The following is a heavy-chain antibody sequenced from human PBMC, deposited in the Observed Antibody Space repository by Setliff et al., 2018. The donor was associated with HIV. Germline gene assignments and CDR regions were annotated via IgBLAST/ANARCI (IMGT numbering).Heavy chain of an antibody. J-gene: IGHJ4*02. CDR1: GDSIRNSYY. CDR3: ARGSSWPYYFDY. CDR2: IYTSGST. V-gene: IGHV4-4*07. Sequence: PSETLSLTCTVSGDSIRNSYYWSWIRQPAGKGLEWIGRIYTSGSTNYNPSLESRVTISVDTSKNQFSLKLSSVTAADTAVYYCARGSSWPYYFDYWGQGTLVTVSS. D-gene: IGHD6-13*01.